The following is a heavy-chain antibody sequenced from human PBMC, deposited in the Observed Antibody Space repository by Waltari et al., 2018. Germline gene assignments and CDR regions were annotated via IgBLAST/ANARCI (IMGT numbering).Heavy chain of an antibody. CDR2: IFYSGST. J-gene: IGHJ4*02. D-gene: IGHD3-10*01. V-gene: IGHV4-39*01. CDR3: ARLDNYDSGSYGFDW. CDR1: GGSISSSRSY. Sequence: QLQLQESGPGLVKPSETLSLTCPVSGGSISSSRSYWGWIRQPPGKGLEWIGSIFYSGSTYYNPSRKSRVTMSVDTSKNQFSLRLTSVTAADTAVYYCARLDNYDSGSYGFDWWGQGTLVTVSS.